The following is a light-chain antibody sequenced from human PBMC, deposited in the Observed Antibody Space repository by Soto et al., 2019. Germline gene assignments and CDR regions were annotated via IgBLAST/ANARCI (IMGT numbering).Light chain of an antibody. CDR2: AAS. J-gene: IGKJ3*01. V-gene: IGKV1-39*01. Sequence: DFPMTQSPSSLSASVGDTVTITWRASQDIGTFLNWYQQKPGKAPKLLIYAASDLLSGVSSRFSGSGSGTDFTLTISSLQPEDFATYYCQQSYSTPQITFGPGTKVDMK. CDR1: QDIGTF. CDR3: QQSYSTPQIT.